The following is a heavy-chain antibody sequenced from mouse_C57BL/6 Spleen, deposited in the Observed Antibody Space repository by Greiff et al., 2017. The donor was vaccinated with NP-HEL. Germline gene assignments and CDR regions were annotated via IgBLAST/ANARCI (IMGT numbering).Heavy chain of an antibody. V-gene: IGHV1-53*01. CDR2: INPSNGGP. CDR3: ASGWLLRAWFAY. Sequence: QVQLQQPGTELVKPGASVKLSCKASGYTFTSYWMHWVKQRPGQGLEWIGNINPSNGGPNYNEKFKRKATMTVDKSSSTAYMQLSSLTSEDSAVYYCASGWLLRAWFAYWGQGTLVTVSA. D-gene: IGHD2-3*01. CDR1: GYTFTSYW. J-gene: IGHJ3*01.